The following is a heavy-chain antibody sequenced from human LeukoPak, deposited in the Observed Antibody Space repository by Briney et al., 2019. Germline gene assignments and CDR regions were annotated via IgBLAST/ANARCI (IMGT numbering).Heavy chain of an antibody. CDR1: GGSFSGYY. Sequence: PSETLSLTCFGYGGSFSGYYWGWLRQPPGKGLEWIGSIYYSGSTYYNPSLKSRVTISVDTSKNQFSLKLSSVTAADTAVYYCASHPSYSSGWYSLWGQGTLVTVSS. J-gene: IGHJ4*02. D-gene: IGHD6-19*01. V-gene: IGHV4-39*01. CDR3: ASHPSYSSGWYSL. CDR2: IYYSGST.